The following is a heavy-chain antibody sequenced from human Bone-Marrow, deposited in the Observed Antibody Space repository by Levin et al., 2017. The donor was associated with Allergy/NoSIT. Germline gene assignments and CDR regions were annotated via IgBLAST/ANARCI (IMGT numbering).Heavy chain of an antibody. Sequence: GGSLRLSCAASGFTFSSAWMSWVRQAPGKALEWVGRIKSKADGGTIDYAAPVKGRFTISRDDSKNTLNLEMNSLKIEDTAVYYCATPLGSSSWYNAFDVWGQGTMVTVSS. J-gene: IGHJ3*01. D-gene: IGHD6-13*01. CDR1: GFTFSSAW. CDR3: ATPLGSSSWYNAFDV. V-gene: IGHV3-15*01. CDR2: IKSKADGGTI.